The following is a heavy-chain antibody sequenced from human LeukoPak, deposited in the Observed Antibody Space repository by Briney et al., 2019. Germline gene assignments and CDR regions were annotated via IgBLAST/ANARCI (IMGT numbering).Heavy chain of an antibody. CDR3: AREEHDYVWGSYRPVDY. CDR1: GGSFSGYY. V-gene: IGHV4-34*01. J-gene: IGHJ4*02. CDR2: INHSGST. Sequence: PSETLSLTCAVYGGSFSGYYWSWIRQPPGKGLEWIGEINHSGSTNYNPSLKSRVTISVDTSKNQFSLKLSSVTAADTAVYYCAREEHDYVWGSYRPVDYWGQGTLVTVSS. D-gene: IGHD3-16*02.